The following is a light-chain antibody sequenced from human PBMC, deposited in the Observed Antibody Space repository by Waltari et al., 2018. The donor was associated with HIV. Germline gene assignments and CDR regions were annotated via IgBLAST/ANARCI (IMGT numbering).Light chain of an antibody. V-gene: IGLV1-47*01. CDR3: VAWDDSLSGYV. J-gene: IGLJ1*01. CDR1: RSNVGSKP. CDR2: RDY. Sequence: QSVLTQPPSASGTLGQSVTISCLGSRSNVGSKPVYWFQQVSGTAPILLIYRDYQRRSGIPDRFSGSKSGASASLTISGLRSEDEADYYCVAWDDSLSGYVFGTGTKVSVL.